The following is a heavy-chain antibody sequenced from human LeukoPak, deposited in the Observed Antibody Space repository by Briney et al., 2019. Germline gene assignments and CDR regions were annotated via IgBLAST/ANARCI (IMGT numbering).Heavy chain of an antibody. V-gene: IGHV3-21*01. D-gene: IGHD3-10*01. Sequence: GGSLRLSCAASGFTFSSYSMNWVRQAPGKGLEGVSSLSSSSSYIYYADSVKGRFTISRDNAKNSLYLQLNSLRAEDTAVYYCARDMAHYYGMDVWGKGTTVTVSS. CDR3: ARDMAHYYGMDV. CDR2: LSSSSSYI. J-gene: IGHJ6*04. CDR1: GFTFSSYS.